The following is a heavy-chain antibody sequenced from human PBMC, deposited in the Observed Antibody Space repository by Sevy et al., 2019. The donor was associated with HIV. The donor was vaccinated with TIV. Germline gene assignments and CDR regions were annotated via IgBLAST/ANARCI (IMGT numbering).Heavy chain of an antibody. CDR3: ARDPDYGGNSAFDY. CDR2: IWYDGSNK. D-gene: IGHD4-17*01. J-gene: IGHJ4*02. Sequence: GGSLRVACAASGFTFSSYGMHWVRQAPGKGLEWVAVIWYDGSNKYYADSVKGRFTISRDNSKNTLYLQMNSLRAEDTAVYYCARDPDYGGNSAFDYWGQGTLVTVSS. CDR1: GFTFSSYG. V-gene: IGHV3-33*01.